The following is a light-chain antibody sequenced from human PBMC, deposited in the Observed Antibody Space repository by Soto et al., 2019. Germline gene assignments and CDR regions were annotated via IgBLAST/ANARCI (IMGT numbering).Light chain of an antibody. Sequence: QSALTQPRSVSGSPGQSVTISCTGTSSDVGGYNYVSWYQQHPGKAPKLMMYDVSKRPSGVPDRFSGSKSGNTASLTISGLQAEDEADYYCCSYAGSYKGYVFGTGTKVTVL. V-gene: IGLV2-11*01. CDR3: CSYAGSYKGYV. CDR2: DVS. CDR1: SSDVGGYNY. J-gene: IGLJ1*01.